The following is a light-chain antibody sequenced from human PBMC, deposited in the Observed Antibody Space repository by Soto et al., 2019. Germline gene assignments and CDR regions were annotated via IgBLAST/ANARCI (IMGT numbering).Light chain of an antibody. J-gene: IGKJ1*01. CDR2: NAS. V-gene: IGKV1-5*01. CDR3: QQYNRFSTWT. CDR1: QSISYY. Sequence: DIQMTQSPSTLSASVGDRVTITCRASQSISYYLAWYQKKPGKAPKVLIWNASSLQRGVPSRFSVSGSGTEFTLTISSLQTDDFATYYCQQYNRFSTWTFGQGPNVDIK.